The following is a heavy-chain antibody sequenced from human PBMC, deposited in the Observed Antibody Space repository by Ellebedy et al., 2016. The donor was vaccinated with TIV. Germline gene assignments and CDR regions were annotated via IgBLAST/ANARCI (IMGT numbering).Heavy chain of an antibody. J-gene: IGHJ4*02. CDR3: ARPSVSNGYYQFDF. CDR1: GFTLSGSA. D-gene: IGHD3-22*01. V-gene: IGHV3-73*01. CDR2: IRSKANSYAT. Sequence: GESLKISCATSGFTLSGSAMHWVRQASGKGLEWVGRIRSKANSYATAYAASVKGRFTISRDSSKNTLYLQMNSLRAEDTAVYYCARPSVSNGYYQFDFWGQGALVTVSS.